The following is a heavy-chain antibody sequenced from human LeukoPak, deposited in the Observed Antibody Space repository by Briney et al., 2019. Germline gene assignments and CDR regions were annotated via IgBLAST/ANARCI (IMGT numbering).Heavy chain of an antibody. CDR1: GGSISSYY. Sequence: PSETLSLTCTVSGGSISSYYWSWIRQPPGKGLEWIGYIYYSGSTNYNPSLKSRVTISVDTSKNQFSLKLSSVTAADTAVYYCARGDYYDREDAFDIWGQGTMVTVSS. CDR2: IYYSGST. CDR3: ARGDYYDREDAFDI. J-gene: IGHJ3*02. V-gene: IGHV4-59*12. D-gene: IGHD3-22*01.